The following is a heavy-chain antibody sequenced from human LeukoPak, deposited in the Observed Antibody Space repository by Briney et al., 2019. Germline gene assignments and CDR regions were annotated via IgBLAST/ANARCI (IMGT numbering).Heavy chain of an antibody. D-gene: IGHD3-22*01. CDR1: GGSISSSSYY. CDR3: ARGPQDSITMNY. J-gene: IGHJ4*02. Sequence: PSETLSLTCTVSGGSISSSSYYWGWIRQPPGKGLEWIGSIYYSGSTYYNPSLKSRVTISVDTSKNQFSLKLSSVTAANTAVYYCARGPQDSITMNYWGQGTLVTVSS. CDR2: IYYSGST. V-gene: IGHV4-39*01.